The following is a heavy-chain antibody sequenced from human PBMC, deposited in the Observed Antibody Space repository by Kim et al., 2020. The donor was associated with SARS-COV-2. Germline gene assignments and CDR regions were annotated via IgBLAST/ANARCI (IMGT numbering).Heavy chain of an antibody. V-gene: IGHV3-15*01. D-gene: IGHD3-10*01. J-gene: IGHJ6*02. CDR1: GFTFSNAW. Sequence: GGSLRLSCAASGFTFSNAWMSWVRQAPGKGLEWVGRIKSKTDGGTTDYAAPVKGRFTISRDDSKNTLYLQMNSLKTEDTAVYYCTLRPSKYYYGSGSYEFSGYYYYGMDVWGQGTTVTVSS. CDR3: TLRPSKYYYGSGSYEFSGYYYYGMDV. CDR2: IKSKTDGGTT.